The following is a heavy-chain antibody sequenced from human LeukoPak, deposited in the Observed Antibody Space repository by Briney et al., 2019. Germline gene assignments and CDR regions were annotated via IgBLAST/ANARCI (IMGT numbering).Heavy chain of an antibody. D-gene: IGHD2-15*01. CDR1: GFTFSSYA. J-gene: IGHJ4*02. CDR3: AVVAATADFDY. CDR2: ISYDGSNK. Sequence: GGSLRLSCAASGFTFSSYAMHWVRQAPGKGLEWVAVISYDGSNKYYADSVKGRFTISRDNSKNTLYLQMNSLRAEDTAAYYCAVVAATADFDYWGQGTLVTVSS. V-gene: IGHV3-30*04.